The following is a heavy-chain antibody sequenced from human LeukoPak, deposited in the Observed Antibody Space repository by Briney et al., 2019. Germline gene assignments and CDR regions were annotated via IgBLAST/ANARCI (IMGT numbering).Heavy chain of an antibody. V-gene: IGHV1-69*02. CDR3: ATPIAAQGDY. D-gene: IGHD6-6*01. CDR2: IIPILGIA. J-gene: IGHJ4*02. Sequence: SANASCKASGVTFSIYTISWVRQAPGQGLEWMGRIIPILGIANYAQKFQGRVTITADKSTSTAYMELSSLRSEDTAVYYCATPIAAQGDYWGQGTLVTVSS. CDR1: GVTFSIYT.